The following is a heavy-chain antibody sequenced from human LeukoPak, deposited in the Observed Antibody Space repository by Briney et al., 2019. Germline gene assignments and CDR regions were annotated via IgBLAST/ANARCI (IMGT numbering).Heavy chain of an antibody. V-gene: IGHV4-39*01. J-gene: IGHJ4*02. CDR2: IYYSGST. CDR3: ARGQVVGANGLDYFDY. Sequence: PSETLSLTCTVSGGSISSSSYYWGWIRQPPGKGLEWMGSIYYSGSTYYNPSLKSRVTISVDTSKNQFSLKLSSVTAADTAVYYCARGQVVGANGLDYFDYWGQGTLVTVSS. D-gene: IGHD1-26*01. CDR1: GGSISSSSYY.